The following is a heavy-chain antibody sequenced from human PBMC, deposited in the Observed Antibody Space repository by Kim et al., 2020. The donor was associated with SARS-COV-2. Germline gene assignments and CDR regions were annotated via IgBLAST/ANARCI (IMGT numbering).Heavy chain of an antibody. CDR2: IRTDGSRT. Sequence: GGSLRLSCATTGFTFSNYWMHWVRQVPGKGLVWVSHIRTDGSRTSYADSVKGRFTISRDNAKNTLYLQMSSLRDDDTAVYYCARAPHCAGNSCNSYSYYGVDVWGQGPTVTVSS. J-gene: IGHJ6*02. CDR3: ARAPHCAGNSCNSYSYYGVDV. D-gene: IGHD2-15*01. CDR1: GFTFSNYW. V-gene: IGHV3-74*01.